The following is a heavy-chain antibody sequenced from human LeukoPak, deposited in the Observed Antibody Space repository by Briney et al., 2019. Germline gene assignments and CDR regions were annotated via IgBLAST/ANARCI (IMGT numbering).Heavy chain of an antibody. CDR3: ARDRGPEWWGSFDY. D-gene: IGHD3-16*01. CDR1: GYTFTGYH. CDR2: INPKSGGT. J-gene: IGHJ4*02. V-gene: IGHV1-2*02. Sequence: ASVKVSCKASGYTFTGYHMHWVRQAPGQGLEWMGWINPKSGGTNYAQKFQGRVTMTRDTSISTAYMELRRLRSDDTAVYYCARDRGPEWWGSFDYWGQGSLVTVSS.